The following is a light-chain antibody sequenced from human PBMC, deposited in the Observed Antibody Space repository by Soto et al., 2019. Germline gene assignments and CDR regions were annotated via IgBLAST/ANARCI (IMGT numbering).Light chain of an antibody. CDR1: QTISSW. J-gene: IGKJ1*01. Sequence: DIQMTHSPSTLSGSVGDRVTITCRASQTISSWLAWYPQKPGKAPKLLIYKASTLKSGVPSRFSGSVSGTEFTLTISSLQPDDFASYYCQHYNSYSEALGQGTKVDI. CDR2: KAS. V-gene: IGKV1-5*03. CDR3: QHYNSYSEA.